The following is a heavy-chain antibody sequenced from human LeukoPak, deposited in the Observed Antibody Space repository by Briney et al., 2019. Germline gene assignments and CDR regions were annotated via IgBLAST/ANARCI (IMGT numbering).Heavy chain of an antibody. V-gene: IGHV3-53*05. J-gene: IGHJ4*02. CDR1: GFTVRSNY. D-gene: IGHD3-22*01. CDR3: ARQEARNYYYEGLDY. CDR2: SYSGGSS. Sequence: GGSLRLSCAASGFTVRSNYMSWVRQAPGKGLEWVSVSYSGGSSYYADSVKGRFTIDRDNSKNTVYLQMNSLRPDDTAIYFCARQEARNYYYEGLDYWGQGNLVTVSS.